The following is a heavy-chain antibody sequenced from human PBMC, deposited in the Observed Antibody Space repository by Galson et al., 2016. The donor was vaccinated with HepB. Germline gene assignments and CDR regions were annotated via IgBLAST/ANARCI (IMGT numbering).Heavy chain of an antibody. V-gene: IGHV3-23*01. D-gene: IGHD3-22*01. CDR2: ITAGSTST. CDR3: ARDPASFYYDSRFHPHDY. CDR1: GFTFRSHA. Sequence: SLRLSCAASGFTFRSHAMSWVRQAPGRGLEWVSSITAGSTSTFYADSVKGRFTMSRDNSKNTLYLQMNSLRAEDTAIYYCARDPASFYYDSRFHPHDYWGQGTLVTGS. J-gene: IGHJ4*02.